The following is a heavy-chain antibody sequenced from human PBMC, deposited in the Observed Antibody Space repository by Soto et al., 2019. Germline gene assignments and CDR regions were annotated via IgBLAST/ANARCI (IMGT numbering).Heavy chain of an antibody. CDR3: AKEVTLFSTGTFDY. CDR1: GFTVSSNY. J-gene: IGHJ4*02. D-gene: IGHD3-10*01. Sequence: SLRLSCAASGFTVSSNYMNWVRQAPGKGLEWVSAIYSGANTNYADSVKGRFTISRDNSKNTLYLRMNSLRAEDTAVYYCAKEVTLFSTGTFDYWGQGTLVTVSS. CDR2: IYSGANT. V-gene: IGHV3-66*01.